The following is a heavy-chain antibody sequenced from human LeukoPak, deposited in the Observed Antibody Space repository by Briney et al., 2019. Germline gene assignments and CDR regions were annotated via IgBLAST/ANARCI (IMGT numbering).Heavy chain of an antibody. V-gene: IGHV3-30-3*01. CDR3: ARVPFGEYAFDI. CDR2: ISHDGSNK. CDR1: GFTFSSYA. Sequence: TGGSLRLSCAASGFTFSSYAMHWVRQAPGKGLEWVAVISHDGSNKYYADSVKGRFTISRDNSKNTLYLQMNSLRAEDTAVYYCARVPFGEYAFDIWGQGTMVTVSS. D-gene: IGHD3-10*01. J-gene: IGHJ3*02.